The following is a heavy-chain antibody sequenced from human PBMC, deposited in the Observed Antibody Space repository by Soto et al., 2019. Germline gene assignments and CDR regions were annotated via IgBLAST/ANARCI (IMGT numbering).Heavy chain of an antibody. J-gene: IGHJ3*02. CDR1: GFTFSNAW. Sequence: GGSLRLSCAASGFTFSNAWMSWVRQAPGKGLEWVGRIKSKTDGGTTDYAAPVKGRFTISRDDSKNTLYLQMNSLKTEDTAVYYCTTDPLRYDAFDIWGQGTMVTGSS. V-gene: IGHV3-15*01. CDR2: IKSKTDGGTT. CDR3: TTDPLRYDAFDI.